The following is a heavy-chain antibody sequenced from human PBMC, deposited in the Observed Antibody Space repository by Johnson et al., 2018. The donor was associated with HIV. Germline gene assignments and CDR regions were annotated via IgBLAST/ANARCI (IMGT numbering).Heavy chain of an antibody. CDR2: ISYDGSNK. V-gene: IGHV3-30*04. D-gene: IGHD3-22*01. CDR3: ARGGTMLVVVITYDAFDI. J-gene: IGHJ3*02. Sequence: QVQLVESGGGVVQPGRSLRLSCAASGFTFSSYAMHWVRKAPGKGLEWVAVISYDGSNKYYADSGKGRFTISRDNSKNTLYLQMNSLRAEDTAVYYCARGGTMLVVVITYDAFDIWGQGTMVTVSS. CDR1: GFTFSSYA.